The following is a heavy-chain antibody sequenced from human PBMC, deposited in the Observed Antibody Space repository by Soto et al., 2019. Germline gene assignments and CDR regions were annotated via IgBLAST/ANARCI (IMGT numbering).Heavy chain of an antibody. Sequence: PGESLKISCKGSGYSFTNYWIGWVRQMPGKGLEWMGSIYPGDSDTRYSPSFQGQVTISADKSIGTAYLQWSSLRASDTAMYYCAIGGDWYFFDLWAQGTMVTVSS. V-gene: IGHV5-51*01. CDR2: IYPGDSDT. CDR1: GYSFTNYW. CDR3: AIGGDWYFFDL. D-gene: IGHD2-21*02. J-gene: IGHJ3*01.